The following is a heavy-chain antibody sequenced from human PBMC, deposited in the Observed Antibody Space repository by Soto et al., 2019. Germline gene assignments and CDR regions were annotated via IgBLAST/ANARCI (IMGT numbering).Heavy chain of an antibody. J-gene: IGHJ4*02. V-gene: IGHV4-31*03. CDR2: IYYSGST. CDR3: ASALISTSYGFDY. D-gene: IGHD2-2*01. CDR1: GGSISSSGHY. Sequence: SETLSLTCTVSGGSISSSGHYWSWIRQHPGKGLEWIGFIYYSGSTHYNPSLKSRVTMSVDTSKDQFSLKLTSVTAEDTAVYYCASALISTSYGFDYWGQGTLVTVSS.